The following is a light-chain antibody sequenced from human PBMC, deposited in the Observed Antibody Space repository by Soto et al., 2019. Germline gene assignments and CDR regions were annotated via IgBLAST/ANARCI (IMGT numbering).Light chain of an antibody. V-gene: IGLV1-40*01. CDR2: GNS. CDR1: SSNIGAGYD. Sequence: QAVVTQPPSVSGAPGQRVTISCTGSSSNIGAGYDVHWYQQLPGTAPKLLIYGNSNRPSGVPDRFSGSKSGTSASLASTGLQAEDEADYYCQSYDSSLSAGVFGGGTKLTVL. CDR3: QSYDSSLSAGV. J-gene: IGLJ3*02.